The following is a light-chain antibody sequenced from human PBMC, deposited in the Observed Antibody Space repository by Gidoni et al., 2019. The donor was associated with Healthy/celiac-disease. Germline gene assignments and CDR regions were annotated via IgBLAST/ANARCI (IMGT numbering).Light chain of an antibody. CDR3: QQYYRTPWT. CDR2: WAS. Sequence: DIVMTQSPDSLAGSLGERATINFKSSQSVLYSSNNNNYLAWYQQKPRQPPKLLMYWASTRASGVPDRFSGSWSATDFTLTISRLQAEDVAVYYCQQYYRTPWTFGQGTKVEIK. J-gene: IGKJ1*01. V-gene: IGKV4-1*01. CDR1: QSVLYSSNNNNY.